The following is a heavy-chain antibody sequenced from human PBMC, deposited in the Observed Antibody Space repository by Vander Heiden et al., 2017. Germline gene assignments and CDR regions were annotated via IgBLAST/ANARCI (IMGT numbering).Heavy chain of an antibody. V-gene: IGHV4-34*01. CDR2: INHSGST. J-gene: IGHJ4*02. CDR1: GGSFSGYY. Sequence: QVQLHQRGAGLFKPSETLSLTCAVYGGSFSGYYWSWVRQPPGKGLEWIGEINHSGSTNYNPSLKSRVTISVDTSKNQFSLKLSSVTAADTAVYYCAREGANWGQGTLVTVSS. D-gene: IGHD1-26*01. CDR3: AREGAN.